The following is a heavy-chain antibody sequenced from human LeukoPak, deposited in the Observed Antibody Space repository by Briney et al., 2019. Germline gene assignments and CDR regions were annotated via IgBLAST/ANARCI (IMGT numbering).Heavy chain of an antibody. J-gene: IGHJ4*02. V-gene: IGHV3-30*04. CDR1: GFAFTSYP. CDR2: ISYDGSNK. CDR3: ARDLRHEKWELRDC. D-gene: IGHD1-26*01. Sequence: GGSLRLSCVASGFAFTSYPMHWVRQAPGKGLEWLALISYDGSNKDYADSVKGRFTVSRDNSRNTLYLQMTSLRAEDTAVYYCARDLRHEKWELRDCWGQGTLVTVSS.